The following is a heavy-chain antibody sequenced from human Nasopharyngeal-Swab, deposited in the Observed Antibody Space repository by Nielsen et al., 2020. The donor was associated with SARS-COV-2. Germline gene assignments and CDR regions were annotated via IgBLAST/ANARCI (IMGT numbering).Heavy chain of an antibody. CDR1: GFTFGDYA. Sequence: GESLKISCTASGFTFGDYAMSWVRQAPGKGLEWVGFIRSKAYGGTTEYAASVKVRFTISRDDSKSIAYLQMNSLKTEDTAVYYCTRTPLTGYYMFSGYYYYMDVWGKGTTVTVSS. J-gene: IGHJ6*03. CDR2: IRSKAYGGTT. D-gene: IGHD3-9*01. CDR3: TRTPLTGYYMFSGYYYYMDV. V-gene: IGHV3-49*04.